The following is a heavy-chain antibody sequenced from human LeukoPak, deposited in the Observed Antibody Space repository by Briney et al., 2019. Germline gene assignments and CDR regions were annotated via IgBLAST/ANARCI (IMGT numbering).Heavy chain of an antibody. J-gene: IGHJ6*02. Sequence: GGSLRLSCAASGFTFSSYGMHWVRQAPGKGLEWVAVISYDGSNKYYADSVKGRFTISRDNSKNTLYLQMNSLRAEDTAVYYCARDEIVVVTAIGYYGMDVWGQGTTVTVSS. CDR3: ARDEIVVVTAIGYYGMDV. D-gene: IGHD2-21*02. CDR2: ISYDGSNK. CDR1: GFTFSSYG. V-gene: IGHV3-30*03.